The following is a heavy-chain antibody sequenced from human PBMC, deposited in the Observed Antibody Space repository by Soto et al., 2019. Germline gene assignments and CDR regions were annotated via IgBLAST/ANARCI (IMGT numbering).Heavy chain of an antibody. V-gene: IGHV1-69*01. CDR3: ASDPTMVRGEVWFDP. D-gene: IGHD3-10*01. Sequence: QVQLVQSGAEVKKPGSSVKVSCKASGGTFSSYAISWVRQAPGQGLEWMGGIIPIFGTANYAQKFQGRVTITADESTSTADMALRSLRSEDTAVYYCASDPTMVRGEVWFDPWGQGTLVTVSS. CDR2: IIPIFGTA. J-gene: IGHJ5*02. CDR1: GGTFSSYA.